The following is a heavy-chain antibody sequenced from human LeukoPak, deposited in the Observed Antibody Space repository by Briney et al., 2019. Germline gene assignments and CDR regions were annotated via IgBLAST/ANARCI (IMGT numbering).Heavy chain of an antibody. CDR2: ICPGDSDT. V-gene: IGHV5-51*01. Sequence: GESLKISCKVSGYSFTTSWIGWVRQMSGKGLEWMGVICPGDSDTRYSPSFQGQVTMSADKSNNTAYLQWSSLKASDTAMYYCARRDRYSGYDWGQGTLVTVSS. CDR1: GYSFTTSW. D-gene: IGHD5-12*01. CDR3: ARRDRYSGYD. J-gene: IGHJ4*02.